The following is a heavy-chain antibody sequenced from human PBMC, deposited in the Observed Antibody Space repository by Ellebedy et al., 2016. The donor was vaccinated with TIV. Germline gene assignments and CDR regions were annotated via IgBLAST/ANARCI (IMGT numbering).Heavy chain of an antibody. J-gene: IGHJ4*02. Sequence: AASVKVSCKASGYTFTSYYMHWVRQAPGQGLEWMGIINPTAGSTSSAQKFQGRVTMTRDTSMNTVYMELTSLRSDDAAVYFCARSLGRYCSTTTCRFGDHWGQGTLVTVSS. D-gene: IGHD2-2*01. CDR1: GYTFTSYY. CDR3: ARSLGRYCSTTTCRFGDH. CDR2: INPTAGST. V-gene: IGHV1-46*01.